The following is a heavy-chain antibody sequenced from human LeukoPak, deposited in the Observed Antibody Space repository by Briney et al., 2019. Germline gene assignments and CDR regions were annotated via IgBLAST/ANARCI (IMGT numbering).Heavy chain of an antibody. Sequence: SETLALTCIVSGGSISSYYWSWIRQPPGKGLEGIGYIYYSGSTNYNPSLKSRVTISVDTSKNQFSLKLSSVTAADTAVYYCAREVTGSGSYIVYWGQGTLVTVSS. CDR1: GGSISSYY. CDR3: AREVTGSGSYIVY. V-gene: IGHV4-59*01. CDR2: IYYSGST. D-gene: IGHD1-26*01. J-gene: IGHJ4*02.